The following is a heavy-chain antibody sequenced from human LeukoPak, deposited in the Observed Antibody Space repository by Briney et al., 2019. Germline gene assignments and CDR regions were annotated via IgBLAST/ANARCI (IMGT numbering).Heavy chain of an antibody. D-gene: IGHD2-2*01. CDR1: GGSISSGGYY. J-gene: IGHJ6*03. Sequence: KSSETLSLTCTVSGGSISSGGYYWSWIRQHPGKGLEWIGYIYYSGSTYYNPSLKSRVTLSVDTSKNQFSLKLSAVTAADTAVYYCARCRSAWDYYYYMDVWGEGTTVIVSS. CDR2: IYYSGST. V-gene: IGHV4-31*03. CDR3: ARCRSAWDYYYYMDV.